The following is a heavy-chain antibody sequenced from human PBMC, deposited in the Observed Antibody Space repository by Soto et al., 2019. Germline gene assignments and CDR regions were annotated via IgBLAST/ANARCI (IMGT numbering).Heavy chain of an antibody. CDR3: TTSYYDSSGYYYSDSYYYYGMDV. J-gene: IGHJ6*02. V-gene: IGHV3-15*01. Sequence: TGGSLRLSCAASGFTFSNARMSWVRQAPGKGLEWVGRIKSKTDGGTTDYAAPVKGRFTISRDDSKNTLYLQMNSLKTEDTAVYYCTTSYYDSSGYYYSDSYYYYGMDVWGQGTTVTVSS. CDR1: GFTFSNAR. CDR2: IKSKTDGGTT. D-gene: IGHD3-22*01.